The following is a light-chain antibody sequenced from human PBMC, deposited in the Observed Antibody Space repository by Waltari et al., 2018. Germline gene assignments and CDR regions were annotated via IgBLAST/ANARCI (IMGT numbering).Light chain of an antibody. CDR3: AAWDDSLSGRV. V-gene: IGLV1-47*01. J-gene: IGLJ3*02. CDR2: RNN. CDR1: RSNIGSNY. Sequence: QSVLTQPPSASGTPGQRVTISCSGTRSNIGSNYPYWYQQLPGTAPKLLIYRNNQRPPGVPDRFSGSKSGTSASLAISGLRSEDEADYYCAAWDDSLSGRVFGGGTKVTVL.